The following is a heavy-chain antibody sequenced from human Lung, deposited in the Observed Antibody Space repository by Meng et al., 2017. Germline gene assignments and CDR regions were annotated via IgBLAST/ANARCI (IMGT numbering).Heavy chain of an antibody. D-gene: IGHD1-26*01. CDR2: ISSSGRTP. J-gene: IGHJ4*02. Sequence: QVQLVESGGGLVKPGGSLRLACAGSGFTFSDYYMSWIRQAPGKGLEWVSYISSSGRTPYYADSVKGRFNISRDNVKNSLYLQMNSLGDEDTAVYYCARKMYSGGWHVEDSWGQGTLVTVSS. V-gene: IGHV3-11*01. CDR3: ARKMYSGGWHVEDS. CDR1: GFTFSDYY.